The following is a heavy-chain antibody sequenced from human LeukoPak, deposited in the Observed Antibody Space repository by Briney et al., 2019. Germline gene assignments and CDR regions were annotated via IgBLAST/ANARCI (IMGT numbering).Heavy chain of an antibody. D-gene: IGHD5-12*01. CDR1: GFTFSSYS. Sequence: PGGSLRLSCAASGFTFSSYSMNWVRQAPGKGLEWVSSISSSSSYIYCAASVKGRFTISRDNAKNSLYLQMNSLRAEDTAVYSCARDALYDIVAPTGMDVWGQGTTVTVSS. CDR3: ARDALYDIVAPTGMDV. CDR2: ISSSSSYI. J-gene: IGHJ6*02. V-gene: IGHV3-21*01.